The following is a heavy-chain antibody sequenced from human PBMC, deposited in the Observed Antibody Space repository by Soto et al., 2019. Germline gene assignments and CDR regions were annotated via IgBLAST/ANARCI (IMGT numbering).Heavy chain of an antibody. V-gene: IGHV3-30-3*01. Sequence: QVQLVESGGGVVQPGRSLRLSCAASGFTFSSFAMHWVRQTPGKGLEWVAIISYEGANKYCADSVKGRFTISRDNSKNTLYVQMNRLRPEDTAVYYFARGVDCAGSSSYGPFDYWGQGTLVTVSS. J-gene: IGHJ4*02. CDR1: GFTFSSFA. CDR2: ISYEGANK. D-gene: IGHD2-15*01. CDR3: ARGVDCAGSSSYGPFDY.